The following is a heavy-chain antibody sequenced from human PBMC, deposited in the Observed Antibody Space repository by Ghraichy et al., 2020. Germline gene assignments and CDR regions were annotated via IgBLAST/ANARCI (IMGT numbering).Heavy chain of an antibody. V-gene: IGHV4-59*13. J-gene: IGHJ4*02. CDR2: VYYTGTA. CDR1: GGSIGHYF. CDR3: ARSAPGAPYFDF. Sequence: SETLSLTCSVSGGSIGHYFWAWIRQPPGKGLEWIGYVYYTGTASYNPSVMSRVSISVDTSTNHFALSLTSVTPADTAVYFCARSAPGAPYFDFWGQGSLVTVYS. D-gene: IGHD2-8*02.